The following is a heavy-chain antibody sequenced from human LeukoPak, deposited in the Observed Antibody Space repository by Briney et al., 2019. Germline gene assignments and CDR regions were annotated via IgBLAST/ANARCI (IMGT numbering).Heavy chain of an antibody. Sequence: SETLSLTCTVSGGSISSGGYYWSSIRQHPGKGLEWIGYIYYSGSTYFNPSLKSRVTISVDTSKNQFSLKLSSVTAADTAVYYCARDRYTVVSWYFDLWGRGTLVTVSS. CDR1: GGSISSGGYY. CDR2: IYYSGST. V-gene: IGHV4-31*03. D-gene: IGHD4-23*01. J-gene: IGHJ2*01. CDR3: ARDRYTVVSWYFDL.